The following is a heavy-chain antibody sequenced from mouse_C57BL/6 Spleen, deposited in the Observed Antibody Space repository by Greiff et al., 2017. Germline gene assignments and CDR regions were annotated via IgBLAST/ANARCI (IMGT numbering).Heavy chain of an antibody. Sequence: QVQLQQSGAELAKPGASVKLSCKASGYTFTSYWMHWVKQRPGQGLEWIGYINPSSGYTKYNQKFKDKATFTADKSSSKAYMQLICLTYEDSAVYYCARYPDYFDYWGQGTTLTVSS. V-gene: IGHV1-7*01. CDR1: GYTFTSYW. CDR2: INPSSGYT. J-gene: IGHJ2*01. CDR3: ARYPDYFDY.